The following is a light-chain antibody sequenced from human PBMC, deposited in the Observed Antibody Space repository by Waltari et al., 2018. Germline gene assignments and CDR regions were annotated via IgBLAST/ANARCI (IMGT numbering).Light chain of an antibody. Sequence: SYELTQPPSVSVSQGQAVSITCSGKKMGDKSVNWYKQKAGESPLLLIYEDTKRPLGIPGRLSASNSGNTATLTISETQAMDEADYYWQTWDSSSYVFGTGTTVTVL. J-gene: IGLJ1*01. V-gene: IGLV3-1*01. CDR3: QTWDSSSYV. CDR1: KMGDKS. CDR2: EDT.